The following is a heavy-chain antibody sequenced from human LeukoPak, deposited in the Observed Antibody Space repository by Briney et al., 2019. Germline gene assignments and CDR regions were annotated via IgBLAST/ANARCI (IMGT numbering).Heavy chain of an antibody. CDR2: IIPILGIA. V-gene: IGHV1-69*04. J-gene: IGHJ4*02. Sequence: SVKVSCEASGGTFSSYTISWVRQAPGQGLEWMGRIIPILGIANYAQKFQGRVTITADKSTSTAYMELSSLRSEDTAVYYCARDPRTTRGWEDWGQGTLVTVSS. CDR1: GGTFSSYT. D-gene: IGHD2/OR15-2a*01. CDR3: ARDPRTTRGWED.